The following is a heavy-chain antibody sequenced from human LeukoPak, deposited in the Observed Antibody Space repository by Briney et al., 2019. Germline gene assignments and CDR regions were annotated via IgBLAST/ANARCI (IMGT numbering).Heavy chain of an antibody. CDR3: AKSEGEWLLSRVQRVHYFDY. V-gene: IGHV3-48*01. Sequence: PGGSLRLSCAASGFTFSSYSMNWVRQAPGKGLEWVSYISSSSSTIYYADSVKGRFTISRDNSKNTLYLQMNSLRAEDTAVYYCAKSEGEWLLSRVQRVHYFDYWGQGTLVTVSS. CDR2: ISSSSSTI. J-gene: IGHJ4*02. D-gene: IGHD3-3*01. CDR1: GFTFSSYS.